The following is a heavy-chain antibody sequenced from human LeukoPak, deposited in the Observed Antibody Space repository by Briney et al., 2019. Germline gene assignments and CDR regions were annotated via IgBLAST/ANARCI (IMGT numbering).Heavy chain of an antibody. D-gene: IGHD2-2*01. CDR3: ARLVATRYYYYGMDV. CDR2: IYYTGST. J-gene: IGHJ6*02. V-gene: IGHV4-59*08. Sequence: SETLSLTCSVSGGSISSYYWSWIRQPPGKGLEWIGYIYYTGSTSYNPSLKSRVTISVDTSKNQFSLKLSSVTAADTAVYYCARLVATRYYYYGMDVWGQGTTVTVSS. CDR1: GGSISSYY.